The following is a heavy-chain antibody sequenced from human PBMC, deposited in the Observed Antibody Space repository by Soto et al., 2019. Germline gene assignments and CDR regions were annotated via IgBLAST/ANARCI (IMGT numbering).Heavy chain of an antibody. V-gene: IGHV4-31*03. D-gene: IGHD3-22*01. CDR1: GGSISSGGYY. Sequence: SETLSLTCTVSGGSISSGGYYWSWIRQHPGKGLEWIGYIYYSGSTYYNPSLKSRVTISVDTSKNQFSLKLSSVTAADTAVYYCARVKPPYYDSSGYWVDYWGQGTLVTVSS. CDR3: ARVKPPYYDSSGYWVDY. J-gene: IGHJ4*02. CDR2: IYYSGST.